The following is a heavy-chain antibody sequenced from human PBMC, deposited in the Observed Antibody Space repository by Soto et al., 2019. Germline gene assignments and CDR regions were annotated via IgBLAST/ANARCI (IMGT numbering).Heavy chain of an antibody. CDR2: IWYDGSTK. Sequence: QVQLVESGGGVVQPGRSLRLSCAASGFTFSSYGMHWVRQAPGKGLEWVAVIWYDGSTKYYADSVKGPFTISRDNSKKALYLQMDSLRAEETAVYYCARDYDSSGYPRWYFDLWGRRTLVTVSS. D-gene: IGHD3-22*01. J-gene: IGHJ2*01. CDR3: ARDYDSSGYPRWYFDL. CDR1: GFTFSSYG. V-gene: IGHV3-33*01.